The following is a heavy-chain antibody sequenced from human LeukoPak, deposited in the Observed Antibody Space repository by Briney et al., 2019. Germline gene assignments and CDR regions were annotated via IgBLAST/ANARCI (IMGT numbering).Heavy chain of an antibody. CDR3: ARDRGELPGERGAFDI. D-gene: IGHD1-26*01. Sequence: SQTLSLTCAISGDSVSSNSAAWNWIRQSPSRGLEWLGRTYYRSKWYNDYAVSVKSRITINPDTSKNQFSLQLNSVTPEDTAVYYCARDRGELPGERGAFDIWGQGTMVTVSS. J-gene: IGHJ3*02. V-gene: IGHV6-1*01. CDR2: TYYRSKWYN. CDR1: GDSVSSNSAA.